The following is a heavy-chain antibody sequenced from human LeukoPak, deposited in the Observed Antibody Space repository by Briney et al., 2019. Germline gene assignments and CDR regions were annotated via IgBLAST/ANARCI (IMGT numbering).Heavy chain of an antibody. CDR1: GYTFTSYD. Sequence: ASVKVSCKASGYTFTSYDINWVRQATGQGLEWMGWMNPNSGNTGYAQKFQGRVTITADESTSTAYMELSSLRSEDTAVYYCARDLDGYNAPYWGQGTLVTVSS. CDR2: MNPNSGNT. J-gene: IGHJ4*02. D-gene: IGHD5-24*01. CDR3: ARDLDGYNAPY. V-gene: IGHV1-8*01.